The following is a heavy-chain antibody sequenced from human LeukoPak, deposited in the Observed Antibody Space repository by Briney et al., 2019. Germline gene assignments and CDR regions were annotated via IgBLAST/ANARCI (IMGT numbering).Heavy chain of an antibody. Sequence: GGSLRLSCAASGFTFSSYGMSWVRQAPGKGLEWVAVIWYDGTNKYYADSVKGRFTISRDNSKNTLFLQMNSLRAEDTAVYYCARAAYDSSGYLTLWGQGTLVTVSS. CDR2: IWYDGTNK. J-gene: IGHJ4*02. D-gene: IGHD3-22*01. CDR3: ARAAYDSSGYLTL. V-gene: IGHV3-33*08. CDR1: GFTFSSYG.